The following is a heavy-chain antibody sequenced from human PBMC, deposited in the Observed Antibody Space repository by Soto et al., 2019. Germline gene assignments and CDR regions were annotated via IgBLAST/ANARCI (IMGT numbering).Heavy chain of an antibody. Sequence: HPGGSLRLSFAASGFTFSSYCMHWVRQAPGKGLEWVAVISYDGSNKYYADSVKGRFTISRDNSKNTLYLQMNSLRAEDTAVYYCAKPHPDSGWYGPFDYWGQGTLVTVSS. CDR2: ISYDGSNK. CDR1: GFTFSSYC. CDR3: AKPHPDSGWYGPFDY. D-gene: IGHD6-19*01. V-gene: IGHV3-30*18. J-gene: IGHJ4*02.